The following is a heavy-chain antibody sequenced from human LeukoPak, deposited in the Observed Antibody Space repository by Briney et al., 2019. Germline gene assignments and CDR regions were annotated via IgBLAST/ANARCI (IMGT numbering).Heavy chain of an antibody. CDR3: ARGTYGNYYFDY. V-gene: IGHV3-66*02. D-gene: IGHD3-10*01. Sequence: GGSLRLSCAASGFTVRGNYMTGFRQAPGKGLEGVSVIYSGGSTYYADSVKGRFTISRDNSKNTLFLQMNSLRPEDTAVYYCARGTYGNYYFDYWGQGTLVTVSS. CDR2: IYSGGST. J-gene: IGHJ4*02. CDR1: GFTVRGNY.